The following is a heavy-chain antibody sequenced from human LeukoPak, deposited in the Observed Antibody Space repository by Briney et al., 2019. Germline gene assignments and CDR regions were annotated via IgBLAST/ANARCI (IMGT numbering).Heavy chain of an antibody. CDR2: IIPILGIA. CDR1: GGTFSSYA. V-gene: IGHV1-69*04. CDR3: ARAEDHYDSSGYSIDY. J-gene: IGHJ4*02. Sequence: ASVKVSCKASGGTFSSYAISWVRQAPGQGLEWMGRIIPILGIANYAQKFQGRVTMTADKSTSTAYMELSSLRSEDTAVYYCARAEDHYDSSGYSIDYWGQGTLVTVSS. D-gene: IGHD3-22*01.